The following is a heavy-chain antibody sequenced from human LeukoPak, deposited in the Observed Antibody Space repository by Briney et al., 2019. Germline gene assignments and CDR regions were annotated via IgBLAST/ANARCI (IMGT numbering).Heavy chain of an antibody. D-gene: IGHD3-16*01. CDR2: INPSGGST. V-gene: IGHV1-46*01. CDR3: ARDLFGGGF. CDR1: GYTFIIFY. Sequence: ASVKVSSKASGYTFIIFYIHWVRQAPGQGLEWMGIINPSGGSTSYAQKFQGRITMTRDVSTSTVYMELSSLRSEDTAVYYCARDLFGGGFWGQGTLVTVSS. J-gene: IGHJ4*02.